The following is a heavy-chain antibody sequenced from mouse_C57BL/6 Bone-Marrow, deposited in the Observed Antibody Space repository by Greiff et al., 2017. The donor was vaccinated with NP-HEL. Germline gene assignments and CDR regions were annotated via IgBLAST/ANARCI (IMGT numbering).Heavy chain of an antibody. CDR2: INPSSGYT. Sequence: VHLVESGAELARPGASVKMSCKASGYTFTSYTMHWVKQRPGQGLEWIGYINPSSGYTKYNQKFKDKATLTADKSSSTAYMQLSSLTSEDSAVYYCARLGRKGFDYWGQGTTLTVSS. CDR3: ARLGRKGFDY. CDR1: GYTFTSYT. V-gene: IGHV1-4*01. J-gene: IGHJ2*01. D-gene: IGHD4-1*01.